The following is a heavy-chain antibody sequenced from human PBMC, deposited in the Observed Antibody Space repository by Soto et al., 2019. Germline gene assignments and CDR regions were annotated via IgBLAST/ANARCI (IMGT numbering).Heavy chain of an antibody. V-gene: IGHV3-7*05. CDR3: ARVGATRLPIVDYYYGMDV. J-gene: IGHJ6*02. D-gene: IGHD1-26*01. CDR2: IKQDGSEK. CDR1: GFTFSSYW. Sequence: GGSLILSCAASGFTFSSYWMSWVRQAPGKGLEWVANIKQDGSEKYYVDSVKGRFTISRDNAKNSLYLQMNSLRAEDTAVYYCARVGATRLPIVDYYYGMDVWGQGTTVTVSS.